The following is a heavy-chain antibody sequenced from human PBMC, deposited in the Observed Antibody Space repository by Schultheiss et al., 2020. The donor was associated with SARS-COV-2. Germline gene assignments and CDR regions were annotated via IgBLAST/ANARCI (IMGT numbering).Heavy chain of an antibody. D-gene: IGHD6-6*01. CDR1: GGTFTSYG. J-gene: IGHJ6*02. CDR2: IIPIFGTA. V-gene: IGHV1-69*13. CDR3: ARDHVIEQLVSLGYYGMDV. Sequence: SVKVSCKASGGTFTSYGISWVRQAPGQGLEWMGGIIPIFGTANYAQKFQGRVTITADESTSTAYMELSSLRSEDTAVYYCARDHVIEQLVSLGYYGMDVWGQGTTVTVSS.